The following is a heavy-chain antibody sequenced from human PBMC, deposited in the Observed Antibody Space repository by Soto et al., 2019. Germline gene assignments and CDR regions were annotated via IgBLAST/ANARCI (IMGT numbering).Heavy chain of an antibody. CDR1: GFTFTSSA. D-gene: IGHD6-19*01. CDR3: AADSNSSGFPNWFDP. V-gene: IGHV1-58*02. Sequence: VASVKVSCKASGFTFTSSAMQWVRQARGQRLEWIGWIVVGSGNTNYAQKFQERVTITRDMSTSTVYMELSSLRSEDTAVYYCAADSNSSGFPNWFDPWGQGTLVTVSS. CDR2: IVVGSGNT. J-gene: IGHJ5*02.